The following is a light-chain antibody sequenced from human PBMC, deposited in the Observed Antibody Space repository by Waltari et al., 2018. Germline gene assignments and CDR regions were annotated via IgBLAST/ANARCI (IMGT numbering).Light chain of an antibody. Sequence: DIQMTQSPSSLSASVGDRVTITCQASQDISNYLNWYQQKPGKARKLLIYDASNLETGVPSMFSGSGSGTDFTFTISSLQPEDIVTYYCQQYDNLPLTFGGGTKVEIK. CDR2: DAS. CDR3: QQYDNLPLT. CDR1: QDISNY. J-gene: IGKJ4*01. V-gene: IGKV1-33*01.